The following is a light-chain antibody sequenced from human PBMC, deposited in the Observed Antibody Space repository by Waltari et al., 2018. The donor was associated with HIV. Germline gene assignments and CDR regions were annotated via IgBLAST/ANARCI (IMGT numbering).Light chain of an antibody. V-gene: IGKV3-20*01. CDR1: ETLSNNY. J-gene: IGKJ4*01. CDR3: QQYSFTPLT. CDR2: AAS. Sequence: EIVLTQSPVTLSLSPGDRATLSCRASETLSNNYLAWYQQKPGQAPRLLISAASSRATGIPGRFSGSGSGTQFTLTIIGLEPEDSAVYFCQQYSFTPLTFGGGTKVEIK.